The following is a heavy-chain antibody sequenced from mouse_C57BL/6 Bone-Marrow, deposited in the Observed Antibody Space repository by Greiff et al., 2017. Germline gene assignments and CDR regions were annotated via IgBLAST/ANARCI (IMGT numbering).Heavy chain of an antibody. CDR3: ARYYYGSSYVRAMDY. D-gene: IGHD1-1*01. Sequence: EVKLMESGGGLVQPGGSLSLSCAASGFTFTDYYMSWVRQPPGKALEWLGFIRNKANGYTTEYSASVKGRFTISRDNSQSILYLQMNALRAEDSATYYCARYYYGSSYVRAMDYWGQGTSVTVSS. J-gene: IGHJ4*01. CDR1: GFTFTDYY. V-gene: IGHV7-3*01. CDR2: IRNKANGYTT.